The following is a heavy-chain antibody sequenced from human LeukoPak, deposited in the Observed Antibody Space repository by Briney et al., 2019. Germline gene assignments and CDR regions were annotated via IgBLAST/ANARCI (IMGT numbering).Heavy chain of an antibody. CDR1: GFTFSDYY. V-gene: IGHV3-11*04. CDR2: MSGSGNSN. CDR3: ARRSAARDAFDI. Sequence: GGSLRLSCAASGFTFSDYYMSWVRQAPGKGLEWVSTMSGSGNSNHYADSVKGRFTISRDNAKNTLYLQMNSLRAEDTAVYYCARRSAARDAFDIWGQGTMVAGSS. J-gene: IGHJ3*02. D-gene: IGHD6-6*01.